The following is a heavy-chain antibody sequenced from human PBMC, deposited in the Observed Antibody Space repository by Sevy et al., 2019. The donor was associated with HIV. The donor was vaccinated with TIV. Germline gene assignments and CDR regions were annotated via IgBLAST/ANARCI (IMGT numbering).Heavy chain of an antibody. V-gene: IGHV3-48*03. D-gene: IGHD4-17*01. CDR1: GFTFSSYE. CDR3: ARDLHPSATTVAHIDY. J-gene: IGHJ4*02. Sequence: GGSLRLSCAASGFTFSSYEMNWVRQAPGKGLEWVSYISNSGTSIYYSDSVKGRFTISRDNARNSLYRQMNSLRAEDTAVYYCARDLHPSATTVAHIDYWGQGTLVTVSS. CDR2: ISNSGTSI.